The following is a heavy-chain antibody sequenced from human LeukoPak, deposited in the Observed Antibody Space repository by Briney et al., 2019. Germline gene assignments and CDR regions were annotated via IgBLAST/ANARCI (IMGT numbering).Heavy chain of an antibody. CDR2: IIPILGTA. J-gene: IGHJ6*03. CDR3: ARDGVVWGYYMDV. D-gene: IGHD3-16*01. V-gene: IGHV1-69*08. CDR1: GGTFSSYT. Sequence: GSSVKVSCKASGGTFSSYTISWVRQAPGQGLEWTGRIIPILGTANYAQKFQGRVTITADKSTSTAYMELSSLRSEDTAVYYCARDGVVWGYYMDVWGKGTTVTVFS.